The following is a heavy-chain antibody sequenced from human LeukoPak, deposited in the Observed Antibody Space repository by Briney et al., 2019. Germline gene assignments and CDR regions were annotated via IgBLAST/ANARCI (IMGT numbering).Heavy chain of an antibody. J-gene: IGHJ4*02. V-gene: IGHV3-30*04. CDR3: ARAPGYGAAYYFDY. D-gene: IGHD1-1*01. CDR1: GFTFSKFA. CDR2: VSYDGSYK. Sequence: GRSLRLSCAAAGFTFSKFAMHWVRQAPGKGLEWVAVVSYDGSYKYYADSVRGRFTISRDNSKNTLYLQMNSLRAEDTAVYYCARAPGYGAAYYFDYWGQGTLVTVSS.